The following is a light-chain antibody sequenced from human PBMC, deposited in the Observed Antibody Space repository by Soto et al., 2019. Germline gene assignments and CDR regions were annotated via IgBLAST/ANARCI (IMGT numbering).Light chain of an antibody. CDR1: QSVSSSY. Sequence: IVLTQSPGTLSLSPGERATLSCRASQSVSSSYLAWYQQKPGQAPRLLIYGASIRATGIPDRFSGSGSGTDFTLTISRLDPEDFAVYYCQQYGSSPGTFGQGTKVEIK. CDR3: QQYGSSPGT. V-gene: IGKV3-20*01. J-gene: IGKJ1*01. CDR2: GAS.